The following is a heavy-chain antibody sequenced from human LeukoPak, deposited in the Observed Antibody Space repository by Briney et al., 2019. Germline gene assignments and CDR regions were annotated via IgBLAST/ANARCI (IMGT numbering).Heavy chain of an antibody. CDR3: AKEKYGGNSVDY. D-gene: IGHD4-23*01. CDR2: ITGSGGST. J-gene: IGHJ4*02. Sequence: GGSLRLSCAASGFTFSSYTMSWVRQAPGKGLEWVSVITGSGGSTNYADSVKGRFTISRDNSKNTLYLQMNSLRAEDTAVYYCAKEKYGGNSVDYWGQGTLVTVSS. CDR1: GFTFSSYT. V-gene: IGHV3-23*01.